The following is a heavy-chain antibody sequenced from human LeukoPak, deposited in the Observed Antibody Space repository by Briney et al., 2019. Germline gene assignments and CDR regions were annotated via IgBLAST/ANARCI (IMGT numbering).Heavy chain of an antibody. Sequence: GESLKISCKGSGYSFTSYWTGWVRQMPGKGLEWMGIIYPGDSDTRYSPSFQGQVTISADKSISTAYLQWSSLKASDTAMYYCARYCSGGSCHHNWFDPWGQGTLVTVSS. CDR3: ARYCSGGSCHHNWFDP. CDR1: GYSFTSYW. V-gene: IGHV5-51*01. J-gene: IGHJ5*02. D-gene: IGHD2-15*01. CDR2: IYPGDSDT.